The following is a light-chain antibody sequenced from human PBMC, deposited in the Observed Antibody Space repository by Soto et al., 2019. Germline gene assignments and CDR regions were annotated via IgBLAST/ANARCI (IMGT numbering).Light chain of an antibody. J-gene: IGLJ3*02. Sequence: QSALTQPGSVSGSPGQSISISCIGTSSDVGEYNYVSWYQHHPGNAPKLMIYDVSKRPSGVPDRFSGSKSGNTASLTISGLQAEDEANYYCFSYAGSRVFGGGTKLTVL. CDR1: SSDVGEYNY. CDR2: DVS. V-gene: IGLV2-11*01. CDR3: FSYAGSRV.